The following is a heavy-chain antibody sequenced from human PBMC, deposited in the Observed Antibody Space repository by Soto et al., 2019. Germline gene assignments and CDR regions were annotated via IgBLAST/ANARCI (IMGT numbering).Heavy chain of an antibody. CDR2: ISYDGSNK. Sequence: PGGSLRLSCAASGFTFSSYAMHWVRQAPGKWLEWVAVISYDGSNKYYADSVKGRFTISRDNSKNTLYLQMNSLRAEDTAVYYCARDLMALYYFDYWGQGTLVTVSS. CDR3: ARDLMALYYFDY. J-gene: IGHJ4*02. CDR1: GFTFSSYA. V-gene: IGHV3-30-3*01.